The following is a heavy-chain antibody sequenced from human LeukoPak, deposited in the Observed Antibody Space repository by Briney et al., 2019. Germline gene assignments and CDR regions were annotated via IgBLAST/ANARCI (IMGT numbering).Heavy chain of an antibody. J-gene: IGHJ4*02. V-gene: IGHV4-59*08. Sequence: SSETLSLTCTVSGGSISGYYWSWIRQPPGKGLEWIGYIHYSGSTNYNPSLKSRVTISVDTSKNQFSLKLTSVTAADTAVYYCARHLDNYHYFDFWGQGTLVTVSS. D-gene: IGHD2-2*03. CDR1: GGSISGYY. CDR2: IHYSGST. CDR3: ARHLDNYHYFDF.